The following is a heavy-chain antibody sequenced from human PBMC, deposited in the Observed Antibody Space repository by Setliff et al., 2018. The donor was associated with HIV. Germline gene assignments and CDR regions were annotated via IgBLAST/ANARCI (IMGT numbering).Heavy chain of an antibody. D-gene: IGHD2-2*01. CDR3: ARVNFLGGSSTSCPVHY. CDR1: GGSFSGYY. V-gene: IGHV4-59*10. Sequence: SETLSLTCAVFGGSFSGYYWSWIRQPPGKGLEWIGRIYTSGSANYNPSLKSRVTMSVDTSKNQFSLELNSVTAADTAVFYCARVNFLGGSSTSCPVHYWGQGTLVTVSS. J-gene: IGHJ4*02. CDR2: IYTSGSA.